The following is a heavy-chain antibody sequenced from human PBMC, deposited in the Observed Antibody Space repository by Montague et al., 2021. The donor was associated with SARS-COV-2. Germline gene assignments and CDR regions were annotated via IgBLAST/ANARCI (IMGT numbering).Heavy chain of an antibody. Sequence: SETLSLTCTVSGDSISSGYFYWGWIRQPPGKGLEWVGTIHYSGITYYKPSLESRVTISVDTSRNQFSLKLSSVTAADTAIYYCAGHLAISGPAAVSDYWGQGTLVTVSS. CDR2: IHYSGIT. CDR3: AGHLAISGPAAVSDY. D-gene: IGHD2-2*01. J-gene: IGHJ4*02. CDR1: GDSISSGYFY. V-gene: IGHV4-39*01.